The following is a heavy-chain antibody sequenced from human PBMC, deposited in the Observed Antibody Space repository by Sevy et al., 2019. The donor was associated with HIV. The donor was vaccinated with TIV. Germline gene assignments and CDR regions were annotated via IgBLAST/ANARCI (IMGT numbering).Heavy chain of an antibody. D-gene: IGHD2-2*01. CDR3: ATGGAYCSSTFSYVVYNWFDP. CDR1: GFTFSNYW. Sequence: GGSLRLSCAASGFTFSNYWMSWVRQAPGKGLEWVANIKQDGSEKYYVDSVKGRFTISRDNAKNSLYLQMNSLRAEDTAVYYCATGGAYCSSTFSYVVYNWFDPWGQGTLVTVSS. J-gene: IGHJ5*02. CDR2: IKQDGSEK. V-gene: IGHV3-7*03.